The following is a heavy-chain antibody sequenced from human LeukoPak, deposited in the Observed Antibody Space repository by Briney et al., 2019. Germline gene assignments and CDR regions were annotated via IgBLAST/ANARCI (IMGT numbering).Heavy chain of an antibody. V-gene: IGHV1-2*02. CDR3: AREKYYGSGSWGFDY. CDR1: AYTFTGYY. Sequence: GASVKVSCKASAYTFTGYYMHWVRQAPGQGLEWIGWINPNRGGTNYAQKFQGRVTMTRDTSISTAYMELSRLRSDDTAVYYCAREKYYGSGSWGFDYWGQGTLVTVSS. CDR2: INPNRGGT. J-gene: IGHJ4*02. D-gene: IGHD3-10*01.